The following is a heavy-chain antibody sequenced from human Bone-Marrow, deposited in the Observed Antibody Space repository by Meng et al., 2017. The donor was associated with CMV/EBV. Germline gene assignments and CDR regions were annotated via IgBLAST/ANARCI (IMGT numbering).Heavy chain of an antibody. V-gene: IGHV1-69*10. J-gene: IGHJ4*02. CDR2: IIPILGIA. CDR1: GYTFTSYG. Sequence: SVKVSCKASGYTFTSYGISWVRQAPGQGLEWMGGIIPILGIANYAQKFQGRVTITADKSTSTAYMELSSLRSEDTAVYYCARDRGSTSLNHYFDYWGQGTLVTVSS. D-gene: IGHD2-2*01. CDR3: ARDRGSTSLNHYFDY.